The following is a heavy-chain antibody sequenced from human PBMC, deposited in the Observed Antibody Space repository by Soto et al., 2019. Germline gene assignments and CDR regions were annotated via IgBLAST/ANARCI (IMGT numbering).Heavy chain of an antibody. V-gene: IGHV4-61*01. CDR1: GVSVNSFYY. CDR3: ARWRVAMDL. Sequence: PSETLSLTCSFSGVSVNSFYYWSWIRQPPGKGLEWLGYIYHTGSTNYQPSLKSRVTISLDTSKNQFSLNLNSVTAADTAVYYCARWRVAMDLWGQGTPVNVSS. D-gene: IGHD6-13*01. CDR2: IYHTGST. J-gene: IGHJ6*01.